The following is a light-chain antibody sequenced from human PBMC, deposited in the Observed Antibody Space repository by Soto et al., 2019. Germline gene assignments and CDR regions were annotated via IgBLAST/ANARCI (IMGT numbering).Light chain of an antibody. CDR3: QTWGTGIVV. Sequence: QPVLTQSPSASASLGASVKLTCTLSSGHSSYAIAWHQQQPEKGPRYLMKFNSDGSHSKGDGIPDRFSGSSSGAERYLTISSLQSEDEAAYYCQTWGTGIVVFGGGTKLTVL. CDR1: SGHSSYA. CDR2: FNSDGSH. V-gene: IGLV4-69*01. J-gene: IGLJ2*01.